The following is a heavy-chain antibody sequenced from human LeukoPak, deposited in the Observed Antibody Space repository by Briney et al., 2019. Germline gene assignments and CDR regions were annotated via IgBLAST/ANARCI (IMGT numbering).Heavy chain of an antibody. CDR3: ARASSCSYGYGY. CDR1: GFTFSSYW. J-gene: IGHJ4*02. CDR2: INSDGSIT. D-gene: IGHD5-18*01. V-gene: IGHV3-74*01. Sequence: PGGSLRLSCSASGFTFSSYWMHWVRQAPGKGLVWVSRINSDGSITSYADSVKGRFTISRDNAKNTLYLQMNSLRAEDTAVYYCARASSCSYGYGYWGQGTLVTVSS.